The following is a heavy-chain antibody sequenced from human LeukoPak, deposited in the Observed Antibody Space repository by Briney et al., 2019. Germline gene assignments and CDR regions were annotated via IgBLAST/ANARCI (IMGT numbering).Heavy chain of an antibody. D-gene: IGHD3-3*01. CDR1: GFTFSSYA. CDR3: AKLKGQNLEWLLFGRRFDP. Sequence: QPGGSLRLSCAASGFTFSSYAMSWVRQAPGKGLEWVSAISGSGGSTYYADSVKGRFTISRDNSKNTLYLQMNSLRAEDTAVYYCAKLKGQNLEWLLFGRRFDPWGQGTLVTVSS. J-gene: IGHJ5*02. CDR2: ISGSGGST. V-gene: IGHV3-23*01.